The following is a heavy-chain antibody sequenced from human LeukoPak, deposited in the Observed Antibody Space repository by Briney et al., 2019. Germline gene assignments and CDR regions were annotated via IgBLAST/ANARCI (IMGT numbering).Heavy chain of an antibody. D-gene: IGHD5-18*01. CDR1: GFTFSDYY. Sequence: PGGSLRLSCAASGFTFSDYYMSWIRQAPGKGLEWVSYISSSGSTIYYADSVKGRFTISRDNAKNSLYLQMNSLRAEDTAVYYCATVDTAMVHFDYWGQGTLVTVSS. V-gene: IGHV3-11*04. CDR2: ISSSGSTI. CDR3: ATVDTAMVHFDY. J-gene: IGHJ4*02.